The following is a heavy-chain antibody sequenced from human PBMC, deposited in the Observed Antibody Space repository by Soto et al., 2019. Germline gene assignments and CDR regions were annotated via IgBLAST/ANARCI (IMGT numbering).Heavy chain of an antibody. Sequence: QVQLVQSGAEVKKHGASAKVSYKASGYTFTSYAMHWVRQAPGQRLEWMGWINAGNGNTKYSQKFQGRVTITRDTSASTAYMELSSLRSEDTAVYYCARETYYYIWGSYRYFDYCGQGTLVTVSS. J-gene: IGHJ4*02. V-gene: IGHV1-3*01. D-gene: IGHD3-16*02. CDR1: GYTFTSYA. CDR2: INAGNGNT. CDR3: ARETYYYIWGSYRYFDY.